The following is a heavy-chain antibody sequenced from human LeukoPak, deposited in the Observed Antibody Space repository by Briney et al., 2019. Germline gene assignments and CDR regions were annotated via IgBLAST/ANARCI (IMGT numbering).Heavy chain of an antibody. CDR2: IHYTGST. J-gene: IGHJ6*03. Sequence: SETLSLTCTVSGGSISSYYWSWIRQPPRKGLEWIGYIHYTGSTNYNPSLKSRVTISVDTSKNQFSLKLSSVTAADTSVYYCARVEEGYGSGRRENYYYYYMDVWGKGTTVTISS. CDR1: GGSISSYY. D-gene: IGHD3-10*01. CDR3: ARVEEGYGSGRRENYYYYYMDV. V-gene: IGHV4-59*01.